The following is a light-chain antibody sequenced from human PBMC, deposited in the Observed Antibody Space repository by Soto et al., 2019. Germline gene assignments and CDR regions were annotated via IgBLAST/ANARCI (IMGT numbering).Light chain of an antibody. J-gene: IGKJ1*01. CDR1: QSISIS. CDR3: QQYNNYPRT. Sequence: DIQMTQSPSSLSASVGDRVTITCRPSQSISISLNWYQQKPGKAPKLLIYDASSLESGVPSRFSGSGSGTEFTLTISNLQPDDFATYFCQQYNNYPRTFGQGTKVDIK. CDR2: DAS. V-gene: IGKV1-5*01.